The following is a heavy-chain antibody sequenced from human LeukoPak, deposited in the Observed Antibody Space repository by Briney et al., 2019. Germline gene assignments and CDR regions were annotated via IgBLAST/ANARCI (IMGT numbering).Heavy chain of an antibody. CDR2: IYGGGST. Sequence: GGSLRLSCAASGFTVSANYMSWVRQAPGKGLEWVSVIYGGGSTYYADSVKGRFTISRDNSKNTLYLQMNSLRAEDTALYYCARDAQQGGYFDYWGQGTLVTVSS. CDR3: ARDAQQGGYFDY. CDR1: GFTVSANY. V-gene: IGHV3-53*01. D-gene: IGHD3-16*01. J-gene: IGHJ4*02.